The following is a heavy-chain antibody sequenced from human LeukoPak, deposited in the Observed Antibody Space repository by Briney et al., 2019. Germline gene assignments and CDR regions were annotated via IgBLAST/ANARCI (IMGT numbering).Heavy chain of an antibody. CDR1: GGSINSYY. V-gene: IGHV4-4*09. CDR3: ARHAWYNGYDRYFDL. J-gene: IGHJ2*01. D-gene: IGHD5-12*01. CDR2: IYSSGST. Sequence: SETLSLTCTVSGGSINSYYWSWIRQPPGKGLEWSGYIYSSGSTNYNPSLKSRVTISVDKSKNQFSLKLSSVTAADTAVYYCARHAWYNGYDRYFDLWGRGTLVTVSS.